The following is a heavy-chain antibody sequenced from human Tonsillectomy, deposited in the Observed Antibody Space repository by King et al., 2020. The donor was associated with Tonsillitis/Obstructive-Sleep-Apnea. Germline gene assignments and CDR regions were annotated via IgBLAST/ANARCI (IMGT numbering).Heavy chain of an antibody. Sequence: VQLVESGGGLVQPGGSLRVSCAASGFTFSSYAMSWVRQAPGKGLEWVSGISGNGDDIYYADTVKGRFTISRDSSKKTLYLQMNSLRGEDTAIYSCAKDDCSGASCFFGFEHWGQGTLVTVSS. CDR1: GFTFSSYA. D-gene: IGHD2-15*01. CDR3: AKDDCSGASCFFGFEH. V-gene: IGHV3-23*04. J-gene: IGHJ4*02. CDR2: ISGNGDDI.